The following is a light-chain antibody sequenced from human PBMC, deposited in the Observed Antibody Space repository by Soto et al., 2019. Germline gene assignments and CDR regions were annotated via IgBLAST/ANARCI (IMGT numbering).Light chain of an antibody. Sequence: QSALTQVASVSGSPGQSITISCTGTNSDIGGYDYVSWYQQHPGRAPKLMIYNVDYRPGGVSKRLSGSKSGNTASLTISGLQAEDEAIYYCSSYTKNNTVVFGGGTKLTVL. V-gene: IGLV2-14*03. CDR2: NVD. J-gene: IGLJ2*01. CDR3: SSYTKNNTVV. CDR1: NSDIGGYDY.